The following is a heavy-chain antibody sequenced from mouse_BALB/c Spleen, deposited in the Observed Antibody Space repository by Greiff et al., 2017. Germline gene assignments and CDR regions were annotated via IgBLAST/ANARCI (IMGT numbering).Heavy chain of an antibody. D-gene: IGHD4-1*01. V-gene: IGHV1-87*01. J-gene: IGHJ4*01. CDR3: ARSPNSYYAMDY. CDR2: IYPGDGDT. CDR1: GYTFTSYW. Sequence: VQLQESGAELARPGASVKLSCKASGYTFTSYWMQWVKQRPGQGLEWIGAIYPGDGDTRYTQKFKGKATLTADKSSSTAYMQLSSLASEDSAVYYCARSPNSYYAMDYWGQGTSVTVSS.